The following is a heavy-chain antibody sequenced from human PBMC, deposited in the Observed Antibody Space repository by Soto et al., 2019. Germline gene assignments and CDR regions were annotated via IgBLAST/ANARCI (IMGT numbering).Heavy chain of an antibody. D-gene: IGHD6-19*01. J-gene: IGHJ4*02. CDR1: GGTFSSYT. Sequence: QVQLVQSGAEVKKPGSSVKVSCKASGGTFSSYTISWVRQAPGQGLEWMGRIIPILGIANYAQKFQGRVTITADKSTSTAYMELSSLRSEDTAVYYCARYVDGSGWYSDYWGQGTLVTVSS. CDR2: IIPILGIA. V-gene: IGHV1-69*02. CDR3: ARYVDGSGWYSDY.